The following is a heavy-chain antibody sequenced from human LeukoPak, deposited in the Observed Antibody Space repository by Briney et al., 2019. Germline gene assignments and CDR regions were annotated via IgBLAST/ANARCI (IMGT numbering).Heavy chain of an antibody. D-gene: IGHD4-17*01. CDR3: ATGRYGDYASPLDY. CDR2: IIPIFGTA. J-gene: IGHJ4*02. CDR1: GGTFSSYA. Sequence: SVKVSCKASGGTFSSYAISWVRQAPGQGLEWMGGIIPIFGTANYAQKFQGRVTITADESTSTVYMEVSSLTSEDTAVYFCATGRYGDYASPLDYWGQGTLVTVSS. V-gene: IGHV1-69*01.